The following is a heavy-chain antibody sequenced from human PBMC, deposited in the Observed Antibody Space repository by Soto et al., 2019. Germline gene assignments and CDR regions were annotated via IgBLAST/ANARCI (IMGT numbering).Heavy chain of an antibody. Sequence: SETLSLTCAVYGGSFSGYYWSWIRQPPGKGLEWIGEINHSRSTNYNPSPKSRVTISVDTSKNQFSLKLSSVTAADTAVYYCARVRSHYYDSSGYPDYGMDVWGQGTTVTVSS. V-gene: IGHV4-34*01. CDR2: INHSRST. CDR3: ARVRSHYYDSSGYPDYGMDV. D-gene: IGHD3-22*01. CDR1: GGSFSGYY. J-gene: IGHJ6*02.